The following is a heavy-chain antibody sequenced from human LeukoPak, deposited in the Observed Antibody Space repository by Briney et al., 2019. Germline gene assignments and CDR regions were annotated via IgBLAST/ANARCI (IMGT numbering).Heavy chain of an antibody. J-gene: IGHJ4*02. CDR3: ARSMTAAGSFYFDY. CDR2: IYYSGNT. Sequence: SETLSLTCTVSGGSISSYYWSWIRQPPGKGLEWIGYIYYSGNTNYNPSLKGRLTISVGTSKNQLSLKLKSVTAADTAVYYCARSMTAAGSFYFDYWGQGTLVTVSS. CDR1: GGSISSYY. V-gene: IGHV4-59*01. D-gene: IGHD6-13*01.